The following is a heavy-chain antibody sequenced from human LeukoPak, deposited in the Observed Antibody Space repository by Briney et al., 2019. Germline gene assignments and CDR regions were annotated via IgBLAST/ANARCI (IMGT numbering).Heavy chain of an antibody. CDR1: GFTFSGSP. CDR2: IRTKATSYDA. CDR3: AKDLSTTWYAGGFDH. V-gene: IGHV3-73*01. D-gene: IGHD2-2*01. J-gene: IGHJ4*02. Sequence: GGSLRLSCAASGFTFSGSPMHWVRQASGKGLEWVGRIRTKATSYDAAYAASVKGRFTISRDDSKNTAYLQMHSLRAEDTATYYCAKDLSTTWYAGGFDHWGQGALVAVSS.